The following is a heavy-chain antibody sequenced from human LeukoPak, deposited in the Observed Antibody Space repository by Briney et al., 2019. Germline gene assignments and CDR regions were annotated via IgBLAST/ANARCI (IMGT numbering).Heavy chain of an antibody. V-gene: IGHV1-2*02. D-gene: IGHD2-21*02. J-gene: IGHJ4*02. CDR3: AALPRWGSVVTAN. CDR2: INPNSGGT. CDR1: GYTFTGYY. Sequence: ASVEVSRKASGYTFTGYYMHWVRQAPGQGLEWMGWINPNSGGTDYAQKFQERVTITRDMSTSTAYMELSSLRSEDTAVYYCAALPRWGSVVTANWGQGTLVTVSS.